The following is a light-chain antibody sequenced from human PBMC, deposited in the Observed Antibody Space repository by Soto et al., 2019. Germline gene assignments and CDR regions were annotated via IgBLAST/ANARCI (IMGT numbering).Light chain of an antibody. V-gene: IGLV2-14*01. CDR3: SSYTSSSTHNYV. Sequence: QSVLTQPASVSGSPGQSITISCTGTSSDVGGYNYVSWYQQHPGKAPKLMIYEVSNRPSGVSHRFSGSKSGNTASLTISGLQAEDEADYYCSSYTSSSTHNYVFGTGTKVTVL. CDR1: SSDVGGYNY. J-gene: IGLJ1*01. CDR2: EVS.